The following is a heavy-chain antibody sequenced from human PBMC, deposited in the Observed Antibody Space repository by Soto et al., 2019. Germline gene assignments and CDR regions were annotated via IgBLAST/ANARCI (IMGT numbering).Heavy chain of an antibody. Sequence: EVQLLESGGGLVQPGGSLRLSCAASGFTFSRHGMSWVRQAPGKGLEWVSALTSSGGTTYYADSVKGRFTISRDNSKNMPYLQMNSLLVEDTAGYYCEKAIGGWVTQFYFDYWGQGALVTVSS. J-gene: IGHJ4*02. D-gene: IGHD3-16*01. CDR2: LTSSGGTT. CDR3: EKAIGGWVTQFYFDY. CDR1: GFTFSRHG. V-gene: IGHV3-23*01.